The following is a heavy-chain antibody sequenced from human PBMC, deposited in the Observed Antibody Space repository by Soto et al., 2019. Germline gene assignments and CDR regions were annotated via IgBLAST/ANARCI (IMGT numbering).Heavy chain of an antibody. CDR2: TDYRSKLYN. D-gene: IGHD6-13*01. V-gene: IGHV6-1*01. Sequence: SQTLSLTCALSVDKVSSNSAAWNLISQSPSRGLEWLGRTDYRSKLYNDYAVSVKSRITINPDTSKNQFSLKLSSVTPEETAVYYCAREGGASTWYLSGDRHYLCGMDVWCPGPAFPV. J-gene: IGHJ6*02. CDR1: VDKVSSNSAA. CDR3: AREGGASTWYLSGDRHYLCGMDV.